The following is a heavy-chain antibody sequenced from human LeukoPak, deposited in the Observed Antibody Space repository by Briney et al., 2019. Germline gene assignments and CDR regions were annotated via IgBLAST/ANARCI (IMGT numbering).Heavy chain of an antibody. CDR2: ISYDGSNE. CDR3: AKDQGYTYGHSFDY. CDR1: GFTFSSYA. J-gene: IGHJ4*02. D-gene: IGHD5-18*01. Sequence: PGRSLRLSCAASGFTFSSYAMHWVRQAPGKGLEWVALISYDGSNEYYGDSVKGRFTISRDNSKSTLYLQMNSLRAEDTAVYYCAKDQGYTYGHSFDYWGQGTLVTVSS. V-gene: IGHV3-30*04.